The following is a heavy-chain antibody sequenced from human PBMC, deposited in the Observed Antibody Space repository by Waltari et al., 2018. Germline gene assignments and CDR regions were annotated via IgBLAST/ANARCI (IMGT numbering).Heavy chain of an antibody. D-gene: IGHD3-10*01. Sequence: QMQLVQSGPEVKKPGTSVKVSCKASGFTFTSSAMQWVRQARGQRLEWIGWIVVGSGNTNYAQKFQERFTITRDMSTSTADMELSSLRSEDTAVYYCAAVVWVGESQPAGFDYWGQGTLVTVSS. CDR2: IVVGSGNT. V-gene: IGHV1-58*02. CDR3: AAVVWVGESQPAGFDY. CDR1: GFTFTSSA. J-gene: IGHJ4*02.